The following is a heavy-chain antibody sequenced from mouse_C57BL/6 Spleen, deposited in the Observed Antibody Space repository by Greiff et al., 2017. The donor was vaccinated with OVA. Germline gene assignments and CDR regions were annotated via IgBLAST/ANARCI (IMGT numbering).Heavy chain of an antibody. Sequence: EVKLMESGPGLVKPSQSLSLTCSVTGYNITSGYYRNGNRQFPGNKREWRGDISYDGSNNYNPSLTNRISITRDTSKNQFFRKLNSVTTEDTATYYCARDLPQLGAYWGQGTLVTVSA. CDR2: ISYDGSN. D-gene: IGHD4-1*02. CDR3: ARDLPQLGAY. J-gene: IGHJ3*01. CDR1: GYNITSGYY. V-gene: IGHV3-6*01.